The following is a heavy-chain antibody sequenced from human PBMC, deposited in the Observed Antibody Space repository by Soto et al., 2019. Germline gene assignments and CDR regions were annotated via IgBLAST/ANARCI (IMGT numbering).Heavy chain of an antibody. Sequence: PGESLKISCKGSGYSFTSYWIGWVRQMPGKGLEWMGIIYPGDSDTRYSPSFQGQVTISADKSISTAYLQWSSLKASDTAMYYCARRRVTVLHPSDYGKDVWGQGTRVTVPS. J-gene: IGHJ6*02. CDR2: IYPGDSDT. CDR1: GYSFTSYW. D-gene: IGHD4-4*01. CDR3: ARRRVTVLHPSDYGKDV. V-gene: IGHV5-51*01.